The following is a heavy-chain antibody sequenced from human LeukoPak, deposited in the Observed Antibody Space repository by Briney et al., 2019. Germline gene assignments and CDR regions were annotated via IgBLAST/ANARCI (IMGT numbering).Heavy chain of an antibody. CDR1: GGSISSGGYY. J-gene: IGHJ3*02. CDR2: IYHSGST. V-gene: IGHV4-30-2*01. D-gene: IGHD2-15*01. CDR3: ARGGYCSGGSCSPAADAFDI. Sequence: SETLSLTCTVSGGSISSGGYYWSWIRQPPGKGLEWIGYIYHSGSTYYNPSLKSRVTISVDTATNQFSLKLRSVTAADTAVYYCARGGYCSGGSCSPAADAFDIWGQGTMVTVSS.